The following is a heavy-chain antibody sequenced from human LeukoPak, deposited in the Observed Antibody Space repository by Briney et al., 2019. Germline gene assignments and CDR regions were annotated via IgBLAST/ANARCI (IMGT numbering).Heavy chain of an antibody. CDR3: AELGITMIGGV. CDR1: GFTFSNYE. Sequence: YPGGSLRLSCAASGFTFSNYEMNWVRQAPGKGLEWVSYISSSGSTIYYADSVKGRFTISRDNAKNSLYLQMNSLRAEDTAVYYCAELGITMIGGVWGKGTTVTISS. J-gene: IGHJ6*04. V-gene: IGHV3-48*03. D-gene: IGHD3-10*02. CDR2: ISSSGSTI.